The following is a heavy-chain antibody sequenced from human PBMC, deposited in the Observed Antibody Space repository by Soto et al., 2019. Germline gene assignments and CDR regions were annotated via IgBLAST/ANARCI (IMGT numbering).Heavy chain of an antibody. CDR1: GYTFTYLY. CDR3: ASAPSRIYIDY. Sequence: ASVKVSCKASGYTFTYLYLHWVRQAPGQGLEWMGMITPIGGSTSYAQKFQGRVTMTRDTSTSTVYMELSSLRSEDTAVYYCASAPSRIYIDYWGQGTLVTVSS. CDR2: ITPIGGST. V-gene: IGHV1-46*01. D-gene: IGHD2-2*02. J-gene: IGHJ4*02.